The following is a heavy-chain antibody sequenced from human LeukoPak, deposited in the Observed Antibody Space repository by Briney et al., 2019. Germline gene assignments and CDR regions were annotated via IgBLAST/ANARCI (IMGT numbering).Heavy chain of an antibody. Sequence: SETLSLTCAVYGGSFSGYYWSWIPQPPGKGLEWIGEINHSGSTNYNPSLKSRVTISVDTSKNQFSLKLSSVTAADTAVYYCARTYCSSTSCYLYYWGQGTLVTVSS. D-gene: IGHD2-2*01. CDR2: INHSGST. V-gene: IGHV4-34*01. CDR1: GGSFSGYY. CDR3: ARTYCSSTSCYLYY. J-gene: IGHJ4*02.